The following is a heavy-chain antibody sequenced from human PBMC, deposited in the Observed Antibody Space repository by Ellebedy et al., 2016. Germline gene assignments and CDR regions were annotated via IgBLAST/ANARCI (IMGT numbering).Heavy chain of an antibody. CDR1: GFTFSDDY. CDR2: ISSSGSTI. V-gene: IGHV3-11*01. Sequence: GESLKISXAASGFTFSDDYMSWIRQAPGKGLEWVSYISSSGSTIYYADSLKGRFTISRDNAKNSLYLQMNSLRVEDTAVYYCAREGWFGPFDYWGQGTLVIVSS. CDR3: AREGWFGPFDY. J-gene: IGHJ4*02. D-gene: IGHD3-10*01.